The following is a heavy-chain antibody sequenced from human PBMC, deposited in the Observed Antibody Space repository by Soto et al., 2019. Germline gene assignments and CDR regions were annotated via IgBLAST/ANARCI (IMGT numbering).Heavy chain of an antibody. CDR2: IHHSGSI. D-gene: IGHD2-21*02. Sequence: QVQLQQSGPGLVKPSQTLSLTCTISGGSINSDYYHWTWIRQSPVKGLEWIGYIHHSGSILYNPSLTSRVTTSVDTSKTQFSLHLSSVTAADTAVYFCAREDDGGDSLDVWGQGTTVTVSS. V-gene: IGHV4-30-4*08. J-gene: IGHJ6*02. CDR3: AREDDGGDSLDV. CDR1: GGSINSDYYH.